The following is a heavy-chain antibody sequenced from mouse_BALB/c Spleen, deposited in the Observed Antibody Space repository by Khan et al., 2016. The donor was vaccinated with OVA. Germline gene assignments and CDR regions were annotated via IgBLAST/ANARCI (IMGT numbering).Heavy chain of an antibody. CDR3: ARGNYYGYAMDY. D-gene: IGHD1-1*01. J-gene: IGHJ4*01. V-gene: IGHV3-2*02. Sequence: EVQLQESGPGLVKPSQSLSLTCTVTGYSITSNYAWNWIRQFPGNKLEWMGYISYSGSTSYKPSLKSRISITRDTSKNQFFLQLNSVTTEDTATYYCARGNYYGYAMDYWGQGTSVTVSS. CDR2: ISYSGST. CDR1: GYSITSNYA.